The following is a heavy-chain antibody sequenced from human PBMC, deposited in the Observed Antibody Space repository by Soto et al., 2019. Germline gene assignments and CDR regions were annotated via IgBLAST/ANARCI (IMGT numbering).Heavy chain of an antibody. V-gene: IGHV3-23*01. CDR1: GFNFKKFA. CDR2: ISCCGGST. D-gene: IGHD6-19*01. J-gene: IGHJ4*02. CDR3: AKADGEQWLIPHLDN. Sequence: LRLSCEASGFNFKKFAMGWVRQAPGEGLEWVSGISCCGGSTSYADSVKGRFTLARDDSKNTLSLHLNSLRFEDTARYFCAKADGEQWLIPHLDNWGQGTLVTVSS.